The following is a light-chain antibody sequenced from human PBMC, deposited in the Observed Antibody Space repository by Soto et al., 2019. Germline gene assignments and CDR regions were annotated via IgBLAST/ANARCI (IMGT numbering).Light chain of an antibody. Sequence: QLVLTQPPSVSGAQGQRLTISCAGTSSNIGAGFDVHWYQQLPGTAPKLLIYANDDRPSGVPDRFSGSTSGTSASLAITGLQAEDAADYYCQFYDNSLLAYVFGGGTKLTVL. CDR2: AND. CDR1: SSNIGAGFD. CDR3: QFYDNSLLAYV. V-gene: IGLV1-40*01. J-gene: IGLJ2*01.